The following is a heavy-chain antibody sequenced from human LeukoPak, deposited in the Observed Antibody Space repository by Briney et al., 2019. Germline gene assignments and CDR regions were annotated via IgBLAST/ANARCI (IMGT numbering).Heavy chain of an antibody. CDR1: GYTFTAYA. J-gene: IGHJ4*02. CDR2: INAGNGDT. Sequence: ASVKVSCKASGYTFTAYAMHWVRRAPGQRLEWVGWINAGNGDTKYSQKFQGRVTIARDTSASTAYMELSSLRSEDTAVYYCARDRGGTGDFDYWGQGTLVTASS. V-gene: IGHV1-3*01. D-gene: IGHD1-1*01. CDR3: ARDRGGTGDFDY.